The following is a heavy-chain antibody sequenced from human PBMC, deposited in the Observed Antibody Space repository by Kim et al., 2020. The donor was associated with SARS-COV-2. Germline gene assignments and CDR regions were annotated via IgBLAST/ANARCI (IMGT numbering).Heavy chain of an antibody. V-gene: IGHV4-59*01. Sequence: TNYNPSLKSRVTISVDTSKNQFSLKLSSVTAADTAVYYCALITMVRGVGYWGQGTLVTVSS. D-gene: IGHD3-10*01. CDR3: ALITMVRGVGY. J-gene: IGHJ4*02. CDR2: T.